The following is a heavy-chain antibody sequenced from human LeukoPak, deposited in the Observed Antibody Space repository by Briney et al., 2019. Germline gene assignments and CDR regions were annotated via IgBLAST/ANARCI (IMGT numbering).Heavy chain of an antibody. Sequence: SETLSLTCTVSGGSISSSSYYWGWIRQPPGKGLEWIGSIYYSGSTYYNPSLKSRVTISVDTSKNQFSLKLSSVTAADTAVYYSARQMVRGSYSYAFGYWGQGTLVTVSS. V-gene: IGHV4-39*01. CDR3: ARQMVRGSYSYAFGY. J-gene: IGHJ4*02. D-gene: IGHD3-16*01. CDR2: IYYSGST. CDR1: GGSISSSSYY.